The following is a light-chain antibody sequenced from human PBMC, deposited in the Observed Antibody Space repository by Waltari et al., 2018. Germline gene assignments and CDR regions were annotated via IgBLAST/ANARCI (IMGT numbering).Light chain of an antibody. CDR2: GAS. J-gene: IGKJ4*01. CDR3: QQYATSPEA. CDR1: QSVNNNY. Sequence: EIVLTQSPGTLSLSPGERATLSCRASQSVNNNYLAWYQQKPGQAPRLLIYGASTRATGIPDRFRGSGSGTDFTITISRLEPEDFAAYYCQQYATSPEAFGGGTKVDIK. V-gene: IGKV3-20*01.